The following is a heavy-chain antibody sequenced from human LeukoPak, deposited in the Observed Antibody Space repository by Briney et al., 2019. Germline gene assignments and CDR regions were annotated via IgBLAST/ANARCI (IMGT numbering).Heavy chain of an antibody. CDR2: IYYSGST. D-gene: IGHD1-1*01. V-gene: IGHV4-59*01. CDR1: GGSISSYY. Sequence: SETLSLTCTVSGGSISSYYWSWIRQPPGKGLEWIGYIYYSGSTNYNPSLKSRVTISVDTSKDQFSLKLNSVTAADTAVYYCARDPRGGTSRDNWFDPWGQGTLVTVSS. J-gene: IGHJ5*02. CDR3: ARDPRGGTSRDNWFDP.